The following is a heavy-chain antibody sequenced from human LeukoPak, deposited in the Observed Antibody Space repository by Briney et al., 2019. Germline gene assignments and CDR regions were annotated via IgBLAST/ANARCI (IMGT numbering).Heavy chain of an antibody. J-gene: IGHJ4*02. Sequence: PGGSVRLSCTASGFTFTAYWMTWVRQAPGKGLEWVAIINEGGGLKYYVDSVKGRFTISRDNTNNSLYLQMISLRVDDTAVYCARVGNSGWDFDHWGQGTLVTVSS. CDR2: INEGGGLK. D-gene: IGHD5-12*01. CDR3: ARVGNSGWDFDH. V-gene: IGHV3-7*01. CDR1: GFTFTAYW.